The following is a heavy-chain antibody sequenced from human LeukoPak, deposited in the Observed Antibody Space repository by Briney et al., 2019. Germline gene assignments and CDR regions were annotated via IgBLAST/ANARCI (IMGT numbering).Heavy chain of an antibody. Sequence: GGSLRLSCAASGFTFSSYAIHWVRQAPGEGLEYVSAISTDGSRTYYANSVKGRFTISRGNSKNTLYLQMGSLRAEDTAVYYCARDRDVVVIASNFDYWGQGTLVTASS. V-gene: IGHV3-64*01. CDR2: ISTDGSRT. D-gene: IGHD2-21*01. J-gene: IGHJ4*02. CDR1: GFTFSSYA. CDR3: ARDRDVVVIASNFDY.